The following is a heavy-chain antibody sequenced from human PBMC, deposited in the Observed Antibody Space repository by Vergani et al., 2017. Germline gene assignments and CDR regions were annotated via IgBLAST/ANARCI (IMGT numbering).Heavy chain of an antibody. CDR3: AKDLTRVPIAVAGNRVFYYYYGMDV. J-gene: IGHJ6*02. CDR1: GFTFDDYA. Sequence: EVQLVESGGGLVQPGRSLRLSCAASGFTFDDYAMQWVRQAPGKGLEWVSGISWNSGSIGYADSVKGRFTISRDNAKNSLYLQMNSLRAEDTALYYCAKDLTRVPIAVAGNRVFYYYYGMDVWGQGTTVTVSS. CDR2: ISWNSGSI. V-gene: IGHV3-9*01. D-gene: IGHD6-19*01.